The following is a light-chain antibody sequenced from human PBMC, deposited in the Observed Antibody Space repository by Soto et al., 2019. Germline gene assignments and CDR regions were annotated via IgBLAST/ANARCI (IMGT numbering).Light chain of an antibody. Sequence: QSVLTQPPSASGSPGQSVTISCTGTSSDVGAYNYVSWYQQHPGKAPKLIIYEVTKRPSGVPDRFSGSKSVNTASLTVSGLEADDEADYYCRSYAGSTNLFGGGTKVTVL. J-gene: IGLJ1*01. V-gene: IGLV2-8*01. CDR1: SSDVGAYNY. CDR2: EVT. CDR3: RSYAGSTNL.